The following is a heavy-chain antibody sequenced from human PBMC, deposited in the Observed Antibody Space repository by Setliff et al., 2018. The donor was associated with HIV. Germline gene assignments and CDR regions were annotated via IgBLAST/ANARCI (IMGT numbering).Heavy chain of an antibody. J-gene: IGHJ4*02. CDR3: VTSEVGGASPFDY. CDR1: GFSISRSYY. CDR2: VYHSGST. Sequence: SETLSLTCAVSGFSISRSYYWAWIRQPPGKGLEWIASVYHSGSTYYNPSLKSRVAISVDTSKNQFSLRLTSVTAADTALYFCVTSEVGGASPFDYWGQGTLVTVSS. D-gene: IGHD3-3*01. V-gene: IGHV4-38-2*01.